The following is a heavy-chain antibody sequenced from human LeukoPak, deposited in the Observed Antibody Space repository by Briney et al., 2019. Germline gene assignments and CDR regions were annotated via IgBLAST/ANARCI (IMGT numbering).Heavy chain of an antibody. D-gene: IGHD3-10*01. Sequence: ASVKVSCKASGYTFTSYGISWVRQAPGQGLESVGWISIYNGKTNYAQKFQGRVTMTTDTLTSTAYMELRSLRSDDTAVYYCARDPAVSGTYYYDSGSLREPKYADCWGQGTQVTVSS. CDR2: ISIYNGKT. CDR3: ARDPAVSGTYYYDSGSLREPKYADC. CDR1: GYTFTSYG. J-gene: IGHJ4*02. V-gene: IGHV1-18*01.